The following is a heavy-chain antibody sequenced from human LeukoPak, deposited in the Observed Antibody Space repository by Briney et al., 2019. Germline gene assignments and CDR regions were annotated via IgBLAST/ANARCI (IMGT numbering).Heavy chain of an antibody. CDR3: ARDFSGDCSGGSCYYGDY. J-gene: IGHJ4*02. CDR2: ISSDGGST. V-gene: IGHV3-64*04. Sequence: GGSLRLSCSASGFTFSNCAMHWVRQAPGKGLEYVSAISSDGGSTYYADSVKGRFTISRDNSKNTLYLQMNSLRAEDTAVYYCARDFSGDCSGGSCYYGDYWGQGTLVTVSS. CDR1: GFTFSNCA. D-gene: IGHD2-15*01.